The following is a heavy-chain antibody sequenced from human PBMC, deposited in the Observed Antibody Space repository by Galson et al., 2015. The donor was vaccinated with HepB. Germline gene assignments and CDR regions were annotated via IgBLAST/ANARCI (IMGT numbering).Heavy chain of an antibody. Sequence: SLRLSCAASGFTVSSNYMSWVRQAPGKGLEWVSVIYSGGSTYYADSVKGRFTISRDNSKNTLYLQMNSLRAEDTAVYYCSSTYDSSGYYRDYWGQGTLVTVSS. CDR3: SSTYDSSGYYRDY. D-gene: IGHD3-22*01. CDR2: IYSGGST. V-gene: IGHV3-53*01. CDR1: GFTVSSNY. J-gene: IGHJ4*02.